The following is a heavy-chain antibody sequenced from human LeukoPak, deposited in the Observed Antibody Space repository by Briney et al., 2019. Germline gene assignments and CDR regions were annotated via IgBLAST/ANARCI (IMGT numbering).Heavy chain of an antibody. CDR2: TYYSGST. J-gene: IGHJ3*02. D-gene: IGHD2-2*01. CDR1: GGSISSYY. V-gene: IGHV4-59*08. CDR3: ARVPFGDIVVVPAASEAFDI. Sequence: PSETLSLTCTVSGGSISSYYWSWVRQPPGKGLEWIGYTYYSGSTNYNPSLKTRVTISVDTSKNQFSLKLSSVPAADTAVYYCARVPFGDIVVVPAASEAFDIWGQGTIVTVSS.